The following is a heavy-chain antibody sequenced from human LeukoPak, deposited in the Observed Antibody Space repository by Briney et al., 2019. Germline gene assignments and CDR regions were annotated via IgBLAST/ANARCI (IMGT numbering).Heavy chain of an antibody. V-gene: IGHV3-23*01. Sequence: GGSLRLSCAASGFTFSSYAMSWVRQAPGKGLEWVSGISGSGGSTYYADSVKGRFTISRDNSKNTLYLQMNSLRAEDSAVYYCEKDPRNYDFWSGSWFDPWGQGTLVTVSS. CDR1: GFTFSSYA. CDR3: EKDPRNYDFWSGSWFDP. D-gene: IGHD3-3*01. CDR2: ISGSGGST. J-gene: IGHJ5*02.